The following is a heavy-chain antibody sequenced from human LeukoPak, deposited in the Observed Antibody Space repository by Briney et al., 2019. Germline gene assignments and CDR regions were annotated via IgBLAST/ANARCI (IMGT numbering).Heavy chain of an antibody. CDR1: GGSISSNSYY. D-gene: IGHD3-10*01. CDR2: IYYSGST. CDR3: ARNRYYYDSRNYGVPNWFDP. V-gene: IGHV4-39*01. Sequence: SVTLSLTCTVSGGSISSNSYYWGWIRQPPGKGLEWIGSIYYSGSTYFNPSLKSRVTISVDTSKSQFSLKLSSVTAADTAVYHCARNRYYYDSRNYGVPNWFDPWGQGTLVTVSS. J-gene: IGHJ5*02.